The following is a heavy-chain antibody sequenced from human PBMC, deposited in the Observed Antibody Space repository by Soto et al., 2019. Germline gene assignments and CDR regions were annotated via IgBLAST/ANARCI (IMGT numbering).Heavy chain of an antibody. CDR2: IYYSGST. J-gene: IGHJ6*02. CDR1: SGSISSGGYY. V-gene: IGHV4-31*03. Sequence: SETLSLTCTVSSGSISSGGYYWSWIRQHPGKGLEWIGYIYYSGSTYYNPSLKSRVTISVDTSKNQFSLKLSSVTAADTAVYYCAREPPPFSASYYYYYGMEVWGQGTTVTVSS. CDR3: AREPPPFSASYYYYYGMEV.